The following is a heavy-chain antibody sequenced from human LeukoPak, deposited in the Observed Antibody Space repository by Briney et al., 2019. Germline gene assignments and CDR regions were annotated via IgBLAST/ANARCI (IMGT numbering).Heavy chain of an antibody. CDR3: ARDGAYSGSYWGGHFDY. CDR1: GGSISSGGYY. V-gene: IGHV4-31*03. CDR2: IYYSGST. D-gene: IGHD1-26*01. Sequence: SETLSLTCTVSGGSISSGGYYWSWIRQHPGKGLEWIGYIYYSGSTYYNPSLKSRVTISVDTSKNQFSLKLSSVTAADTAVYYCARDGAYSGSYWGGHFDYWGQGTLVTVSS. J-gene: IGHJ4*02.